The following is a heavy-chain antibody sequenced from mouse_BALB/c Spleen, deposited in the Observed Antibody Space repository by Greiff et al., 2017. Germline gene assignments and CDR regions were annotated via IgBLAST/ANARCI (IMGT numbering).Heavy chain of an antibody. D-gene: IGHD2-4*01. CDR3: ARDTMITFPWFAY. CDR1: GYSITSGYY. V-gene: IGHV3-6*02. Sequence: ESGPGLVKPSQSLSLTCSVTGYSITSGYYWNWIRQFPGNKLEWMGYISYDGSNNYNPSLKNRISITRDTSKNQFFLKLNSVTTEDTATYYCARDTMITFPWFAYWGQGTLVTVSA. CDR2: ISYDGSN. J-gene: IGHJ3*01.